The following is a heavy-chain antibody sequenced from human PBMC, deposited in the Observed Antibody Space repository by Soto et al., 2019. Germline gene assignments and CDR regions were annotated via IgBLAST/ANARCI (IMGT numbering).Heavy chain of an antibody. Sequence: VQLLESGGGLVQPGGSLRLSCAASGFTFSSYAMSWVRQAPGKGLEWVSAISGSGGSTYYADSVKGRFTISRDNSKNTLYLQMTSLRAEDTAVYYCAKASLSHGIVGALDYWGQGTLVTVSS. V-gene: IGHV3-23*01. D-gene: IGHD1-26*01. J-gene: IGHJ4*02. CDR2: ISGSGGST. CDR1: GFTFSSYA. CDR3: AKASLSHGIVGALDY.